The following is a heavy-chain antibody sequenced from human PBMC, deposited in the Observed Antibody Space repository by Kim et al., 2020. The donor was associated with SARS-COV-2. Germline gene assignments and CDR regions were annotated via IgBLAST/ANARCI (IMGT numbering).Heavy chain of an antibody. CDR2: ISGSDGST. Sequence: GGSLRLSCAASGFTLKFYVLSWVRQVPGKGLEWVATISGSDGSTYYADSVKGRFTISRDKSQNTLYVQMNSLRAEDTAVYYCARGSGQGSGWYSGNYYYYMDLWGKGTTVTVS. D-gene: IGHD6-19*01. V-gene: IGHV3-23*01. CDR3: ARGSGQGSGWYSGNYYYYMDL. J-gene: IGHJ6*03. CDR1: GFTLKFYV.